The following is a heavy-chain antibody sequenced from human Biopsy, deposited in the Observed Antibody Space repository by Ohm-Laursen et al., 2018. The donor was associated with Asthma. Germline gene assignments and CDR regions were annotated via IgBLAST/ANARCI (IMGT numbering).Heavy chain of an antibody. Sequence: SDTLSLTCTVSGGSMSSSSYYWGWIRQPPGKGLEWMGSISYTGSAHHNPSLKILLTISVDTSKTHFSLKLSSVTAADTAVYYCARHWDWGSFFDYWGQGTPVTVSS. CDR1: GGSMSSSSYY. J-gene: IGHJ4*02. CDR3: ARHWDWGSFFDY. D-gene: IGHD7-27*01. CDR2: ISYTGSA. V-gene: IGHV4-39*01.